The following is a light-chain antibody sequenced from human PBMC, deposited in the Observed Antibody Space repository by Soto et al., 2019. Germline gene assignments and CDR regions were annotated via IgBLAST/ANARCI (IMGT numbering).Light chain of an antibody. CDR1: QSVSSY. CDR3: QQYAGSPRT. V-gene: IGKV3-11*01. Sequence: EIVLTQSPATLSLCPGERANLXCRASQSVSSYLAWYQQKPGQAPRLLIYDAANRAHGSPARFSGSGSVTDFTRTISSLEPEDFAVYFGQQYAGSPRTFGQGTKVDIK. CDR2: DAA. J-gene: IGKJ1*01.